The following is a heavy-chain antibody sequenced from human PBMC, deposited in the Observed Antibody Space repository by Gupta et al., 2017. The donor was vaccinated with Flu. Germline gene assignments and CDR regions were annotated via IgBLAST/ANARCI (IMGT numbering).Heavy chain of an antibody. D-gene: IGHD3-22*01. V-gene: IGHV3-21*01. CDR3: ARDWYYDSSGLDY. Sequence: ASGFTFSSYSMNWVRQAPGKGLEWVSSISSSSSYIYYADSVKGRFTISRDNAKNSLYQQMNSLRAEDTAVYYCARDWYYDSSGLDYWGQGTLVTVSS. J-gene: IGHJ4*02. CDR1: GFTFSSYS. CDR2: ISSSSSYI.